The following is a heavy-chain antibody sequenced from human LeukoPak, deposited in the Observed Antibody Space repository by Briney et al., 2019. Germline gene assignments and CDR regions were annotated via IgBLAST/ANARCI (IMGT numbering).Heavy chain of an antibody. CDR1: GFTFSSYA. J-gene: IGHJ4*02. V-gene: IGHV3-30*04. CDR2: ISYDGSNK. Sequence: GRSLRLSCAASGFTFSSYAMHWVRQAPGKGLEWVAVISYDGSNKYYADSVKGRFTISRDNSKNTLYLQMNSLRAEDTAVYYCARDPGYSSGWYSLDYWGQGTLVTVSS. CDR3: ARDPGYSSGWYSLDY. D-gene: IGHD6-19*01.